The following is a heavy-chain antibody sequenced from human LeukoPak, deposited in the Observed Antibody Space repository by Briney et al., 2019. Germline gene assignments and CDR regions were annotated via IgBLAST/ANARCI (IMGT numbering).Heavy chain of an antibody. CDR1: GGSMTNYY. V-gene: IGHV4-59*01. Sequence: SETLSLTCAVSGGSMTNYYWAWIRQPPGKGLEWIGYIYYSGSTNYNPSLKSRLTISVDTSKNQFPLRLSSVTAADTAVYYCARLRGNYFPDYWGQGTLVTVSS. CDR3: ARLRGNYFPDY. D-gene: IGHD4-11*01. CDR2: IYYSGST. J-gene: IGHJ4*02.